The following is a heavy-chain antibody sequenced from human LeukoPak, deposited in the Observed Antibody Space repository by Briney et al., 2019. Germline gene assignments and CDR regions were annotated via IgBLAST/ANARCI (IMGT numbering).Heavy chain of an antibody. J-gene: IGHJ5*02. V-gene: IGHV4-38-2*02. CDR1: GYSISSGYY. CDR3: ARVGYCGGDCGINWFDP. Sequence: PSETLSLTCTVSGYSISSGYYWGWIRQPPGKGLEWIGSIYHSGSTYYNPSLKSRVTISVDTSKNQFSLKLSSVTAADTAVHYCARVGYCGGDCGINWFDPWGQGTLVTVSS. D-gene: IGHD2-21*02. CDR2: IYHSGST.